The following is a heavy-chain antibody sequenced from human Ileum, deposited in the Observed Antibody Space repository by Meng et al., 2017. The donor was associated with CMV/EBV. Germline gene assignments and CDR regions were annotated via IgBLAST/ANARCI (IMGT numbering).Heavy chain of an antibody. CDR3: ARDGDYIRPDY. Sequence: QVQLVRSGGGLVKPGGALGLSCAVFGFTFSDYYMSWIRQAPGKGLEWVSYISSSSSSTNYAESVKGRFTISRDNAKNSLYLQMNSLRADDTAVYYCARDGDYIRPDYWGQGTLVTVSS. J-gene: IGHJ4*02. CDR2: ISSSSSST. CDR1: GFTFSDYY. D-gene: IGHD4-11*01. V-gene: IGHV3-11*05.